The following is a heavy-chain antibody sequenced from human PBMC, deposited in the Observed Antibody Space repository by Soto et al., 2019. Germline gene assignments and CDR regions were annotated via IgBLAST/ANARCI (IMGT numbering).Heavy chain of an antibody. D-gene: IGHD2-2*02. CDR1: GFTFSRYW. CDR2: ISSYGSDT. CDR3: ASNYTYAEGYYWYGIDV. J-gene: IGHJ6*02. V-gene: IGHV3-74*01. Sequence: EVQLVESGGGLVLPGGSLRLSCAASGFTFSRYWMHWVRQAPGKGLVWVSRISSYGSDTHYADAVKGRFTLSRDNAKNMLYLQMNNLRADDTAVYYCASNYTYAEGYYWYGIDVWGQGTTVTVSS.